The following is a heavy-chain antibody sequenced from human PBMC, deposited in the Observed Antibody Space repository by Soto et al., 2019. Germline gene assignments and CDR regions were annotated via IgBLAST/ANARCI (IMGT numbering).Heavy chain of an antibody. CDR3: ARQGCSSTSCYNRVYYGMDV. V-gene: IGHV5-51*01. Sequence: VESLNISCKGSGYSFTSYWIGWVRPLPGKGLEWMGIIYPGDSDTRYSPSFQGQVTISADKSISTAYLQWSSLKASDTAMYYCARQGCSSTSCYNRVYYGMDVWGQGTTVTVS. J-gene: IGHJ6*02. CDR1: GYSFTSYW. D-gene: IGHD2-2*02. CDR2: IYPGDSDT.